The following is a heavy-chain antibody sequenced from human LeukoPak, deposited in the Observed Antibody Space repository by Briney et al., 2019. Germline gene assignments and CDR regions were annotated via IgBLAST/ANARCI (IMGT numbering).Heavy chain of an antibody. J-gene: IGHJ4*02. Sequence: SQTLSLTCTVSGCSISSGSYYWSWIRQPAGKGLEWIGRIYTSGSTNYNPSLKSRVPLPVDTSKNKFSLKLSSVTAADTAVYYCESTTIAAAGSIAYWGQGTLVTVSS. CDR1: GCSISSGSYY. V-gene: IGHV4-61*02. CDR3: ESTTIAAAGSIAY. CDR2: IYTSGST. D-gene: IGHD6-13*01.